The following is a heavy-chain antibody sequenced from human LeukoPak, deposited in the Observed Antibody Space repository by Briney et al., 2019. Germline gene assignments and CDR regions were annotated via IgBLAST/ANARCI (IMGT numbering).Heavy chain of an antibody. V-gene: IGHV1-69*13. J-gene: IGHJ4*02. CDR2: IIPIFGTP. CDR3: ARGEVPAHYFDY. Sequence: GASVKVSCKASGDTFSSSAISWVRQAPGQGLEWMGGIIPIFGTPNYARKFQGRVTITADESTSTAYMELSSLRSEDTAMYYCARGEVPAHYFDYWGQGTLVTVSS. CDR1: GDTFSSSA. D-gene: IGHD2-2*01.